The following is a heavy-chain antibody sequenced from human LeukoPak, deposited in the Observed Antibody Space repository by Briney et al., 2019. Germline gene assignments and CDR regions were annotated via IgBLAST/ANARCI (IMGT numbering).Heavy chain of an antibody. V-gene: IGHV1-24*01. Sequence: ASVKVSCKVSGYTLTELSMHWVRQAPGEGLEWMGGFDPEDGETIYAQKFQGRVTMTEDTSTDTAYMELSSLRSEDTAVYYCATSPFVRGVAHFDYWGQGTLVTVSS. CDR1: GYTLTELS. D-gene: IGHD3-10*01. CDR3: ATSPFVRGVAHFDY. CDR2: FDPEDGET. J-gene: IGHJ4*02.